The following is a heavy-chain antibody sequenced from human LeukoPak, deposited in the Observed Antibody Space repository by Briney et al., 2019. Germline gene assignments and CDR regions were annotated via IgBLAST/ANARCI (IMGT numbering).Heavy chain of an antibody. D-gene: IGHD6-13*01. CDR1: GGTFSSYA. CDR2: IIPIFGTA. Sequence: SVKVSCKASGGTFSSYAISWVRQAPGQVLEWMGGIIPIFGTANYAQKFQGRVTITTGESTSTAYMELSSLRSEDTAVYYCAREYSSPNWFDPWGQGILVTVSS. CDR3: AREYSSPNWFDP. J-gene: IGHJ5*02. V-gene: IGHV1-69*05.